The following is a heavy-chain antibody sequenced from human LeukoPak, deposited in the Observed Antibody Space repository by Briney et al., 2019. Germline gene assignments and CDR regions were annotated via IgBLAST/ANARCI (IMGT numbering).Heavy chain of an antibody. D-gene: IGHD5-18*01. J-gene: IGHJ4*02. Sequence: SETLSLTCTVSGGSISTYNWNWIRNSPAKGLERIGYMQSNGNSNYNPSLKSRVTMSVDMSTYQNVLTLNPATLTDPAASFCSREKQQSYGRYFVHWGRG. V-gene: IGHV4-59*01. CDR3: SREKQQSYGRYFVH. CDR1: GGSISTYN. CDR2: MQSNGNS.